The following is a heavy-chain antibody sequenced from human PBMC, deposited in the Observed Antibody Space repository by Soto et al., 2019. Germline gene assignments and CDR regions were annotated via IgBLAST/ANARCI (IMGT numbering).Heavy chain of an antibody. CDR3: AREDRDRETGLVPAAIDGMDV. J-gene: IGHJ6*02. V-gene: IGHV1-18*01. D-gene: IGHD2-2*01. Sequence: ASVKVSCKASGYSFTSYGVTWVRQAPGQGLEWMGRINTFNGNTNYAQNLQGRASMTTDTSTSTVCMDLRSLRSDDTAVYYCAREDRDRETGLVPAAIDGMDVWGQGTTVTVSS. CDR1: GYSFTSYG. CDR2: INTFNGNT.